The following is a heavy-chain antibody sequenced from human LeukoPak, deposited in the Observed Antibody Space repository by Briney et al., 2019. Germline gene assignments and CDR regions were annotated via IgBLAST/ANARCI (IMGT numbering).Heavy chain of an antibody. CDR3: ARDARRYDSSGYYCRFDP. CDR1: GYTFTSYG. J-gene: IGHJ5*02. CDR2: ISAYNGNT. D-gene: IGHD3-22*01. V-gene: IGHV1-18*01. Sequence: GASVKVSCKASGYTFTSYGISWVRQAPGQGLEWMGWISAYNGNTNYAQKLQGRVTMTTDTSTSTAYMELRSLRSDDTAVYYCARDARRYDSSGYYCRFDPWGQGTLVTVSS.